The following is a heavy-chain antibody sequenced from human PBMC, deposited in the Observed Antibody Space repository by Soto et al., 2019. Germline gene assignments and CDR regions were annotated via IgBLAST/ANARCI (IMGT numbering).Heavy chain of an antibody. D-gene: IGHD4-17*01. Sequence: GASVKVSCKASGYTLTELSMHWVRQAPGKGLEWMGGFDPEDGETIYAQKFQGRVTMTEDTSTDTAYMELSSLRSEDTAVYYCATDSVTTALGYYYMDVWGKGTTVTVSS. J-gene: IGHJ6*03. CDR2: FDPEDGET. CDR3: ATDSVTTALGYYYMDV. V-gene: IGHV1-24*01. CDR1: GYTLTELS.